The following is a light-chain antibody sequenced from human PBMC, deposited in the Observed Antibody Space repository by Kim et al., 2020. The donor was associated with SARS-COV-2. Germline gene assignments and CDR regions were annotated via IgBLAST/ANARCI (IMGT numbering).Light chain of an antibody. CDR2: GAS. J-gene: IGKJ5*01. CDR3: QQYNSWLIT. Sequence: VSPRERATLSCRASQSVISTLAWYQQKPGQAPRLLIYGASTRATGIPARFSGSGSGTEFTLTISSLQSEDFAVYYCQQYNSWLITFGQGTRLEIK. CDR1: QSVIST. V-gene: IGKV3-15*01.